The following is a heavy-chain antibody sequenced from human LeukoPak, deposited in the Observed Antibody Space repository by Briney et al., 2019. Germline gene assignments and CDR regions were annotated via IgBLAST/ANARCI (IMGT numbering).Heavy chain of an antibody. D-gene: IGHD6-25*01. Sequence: SETLSLTCTVSGDSISDYYWSWIRQPPGKGLEWIGYIYYGGSTNYNPSLKSRVTMSVDTSKKQISLKLNSVTAADTAVYYCARQAALNYYYYMDVWGLGTTVTVSS. CDR2: IYYGGST. V-gene: IGHV4-59*01. J-gene: IGHJ6*03. CDR3: ARQAALNYYYYMDV. CDR1: GDSISDYY.